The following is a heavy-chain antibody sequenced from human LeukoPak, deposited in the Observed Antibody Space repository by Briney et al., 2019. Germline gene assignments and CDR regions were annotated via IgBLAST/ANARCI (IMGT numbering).Heavy chain of an antibody. V-gene: IGHV3-13*01. CDR2: IGTAGDT. J-gene: IGHJ4*02. CDR1: GFTFSSYA. D-gene: IGHD1-26*01. Sequence: GGSLRLSCAASGFTFSSYAMHWGRHPTGKGLEWVSAIGTAGDTFYPGSVKGRFTISRENAKNSLSLQMNSLRAEDTAVYYCVRQQTPHGNFDYWGQGTLVTVSS. CDR3: VRQQTPHGNFDY.